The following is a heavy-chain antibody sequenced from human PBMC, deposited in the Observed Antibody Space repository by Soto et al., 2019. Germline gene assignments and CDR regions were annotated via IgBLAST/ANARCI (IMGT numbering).Heavy chain of an antibody. J-gene: IGHJ4*02. D-gene: IGHD3-16*02. Sequence: PGGSLRLSCAASGFTFSDYYMSWIRQAPGKGLEWVSYISSSGSTIYYADSVKGRFTISRDNAKNSLYLKMNSLRDEDTAVYYCARGQDDYDYIWGSYRSTQNDYWGQGTLVTVSS. V-gene: IGHV3-11*01. CDR2: ISSSGSTI. CDR3: ARGQDDYDYIWGSYRSTQNDY. CDR1: GFTFSDYY.